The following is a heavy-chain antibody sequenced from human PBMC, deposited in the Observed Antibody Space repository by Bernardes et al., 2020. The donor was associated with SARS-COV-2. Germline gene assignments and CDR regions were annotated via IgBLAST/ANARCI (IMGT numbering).Heavy chain of an antibody. CDR1: GFIFSTYY. J-gene: IGHJ3*02. CDR2: ISSNGAAT. D-gene: IGHD2-2*02. Sequence: GGSLRLSCSASGFIFSTYYIHWVRQAPGKGLEYVSSISSNGAATYYADSVKGRFSISRDNSKNTLYLQMSSLRPDDMGVYYCVKQYCGGTNCYTRAVDMWGHGIVVTDSS. CDR3: VKQYCGGTNCYTRAVDM. V-gene: IGHV3-64D*06.